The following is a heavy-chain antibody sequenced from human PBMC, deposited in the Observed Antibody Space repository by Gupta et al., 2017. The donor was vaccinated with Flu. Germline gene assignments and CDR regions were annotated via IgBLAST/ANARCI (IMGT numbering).Heavy chain of an antibody. CDR3: ARGFELLSHFDY. J-gene: IGHJ4*02. CDR2: IYPHDSET. V-gene: IGHV5-51*01. D-gene: IGHD3-10*01. Sequence: VGQMPGKGLEWIAIIYPHDSETRYNPSFQGRVTISADKSLSTAYLRWSSLEASDTAMYYCARGFELLSHFDYWGQGTLVTVSS.